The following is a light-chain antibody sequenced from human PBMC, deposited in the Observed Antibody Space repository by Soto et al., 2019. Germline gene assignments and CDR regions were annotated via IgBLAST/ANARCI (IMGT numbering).Light chain of an antibody. CDR1: QSISIS. CDR3: QQYNSYSPT. CDR2: DAS. J-gene: IGKJ2*01. Sequence: DIQITQSPSTLSASVGDRVAIPCRASQSISISLALYQQKPGKAPKLLIYDASSLESGVPSRFSGSGSGTEFTLTISSLQPDDFATYYCQQYNSYSPTFGQGTKVYI. V-gene: IGKV1-5*01.